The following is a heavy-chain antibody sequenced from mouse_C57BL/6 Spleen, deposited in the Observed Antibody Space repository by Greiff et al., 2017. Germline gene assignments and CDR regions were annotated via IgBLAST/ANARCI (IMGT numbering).Heavy chain of an antibody. CDR3: ARRNYEGMDY. CDR2: INPGSGGT. Sequence: QVQLQQSGAELVRPGTSVKVSCKASGYAFTNYLIEWVKQRPGQGLEWIGVINPGSGGTNYNEKFKGKATLTADKSSSTAYMQLSSLTSEDSAVYFCARRNYEGMDYWGQGTSVTVSS. CDR1: GYAFTNYL. V-gene: IGHV1-54*01. D-gene: IGHD2-1*01. J-gene: IGHJ4*01.